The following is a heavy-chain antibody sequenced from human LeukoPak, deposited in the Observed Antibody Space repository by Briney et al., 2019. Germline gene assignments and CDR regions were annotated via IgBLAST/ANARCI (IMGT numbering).Heavy chain of an antibody. CDR2: IYYSGST. D-gene: IGHD2-15*01. J-gene: IGHJ4*02. CDR1: GGTLSRYY. CDR3: ARLTLLYY. V-gene: IGHV4-59*08. Sequence: PSETLSLTCTVSGGTLSRYYWSWITQPPGKGLEWIGYIYYSGSTNYNPSLKSRVTISVDTPKNQFSLKLSSVTAADTALYYCARLTLLYYWGGGALVTVSS.